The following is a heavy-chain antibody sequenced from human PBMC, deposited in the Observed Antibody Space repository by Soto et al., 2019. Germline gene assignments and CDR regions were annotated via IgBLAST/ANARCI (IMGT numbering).Heavy chain of an antibody. CDR1: GGSISSGGSY. CDR2: IYYSGST. D-gene: IGHD2-15*01. Sequence: QVQLQESGPGLVKPSQTLSLTCTVSGGSISSGGSYWSWIRQHPGKGLEWIGYIYYSGSTYYNPSLQSRVTISVDTSKKQFYLKLSSVTAADTAVYYCARAYCSGGSCYRSDNWFDPWGQGTLVTVSS. J-gene: IGHJ5*02. CDR3: ARAYCSGGSCYRSDNWFDP. V-gene: IGHV4-31*03.